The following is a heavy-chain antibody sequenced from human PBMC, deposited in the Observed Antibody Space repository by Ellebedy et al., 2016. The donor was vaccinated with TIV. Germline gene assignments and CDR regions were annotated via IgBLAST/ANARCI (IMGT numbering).Heavy chain of an antibody. J-gene: IGHJ3*02. CDR3: ARRVDLRHRSGYYRGDAFDI. Sequence: SVKVSCXASGGNFSKYPINWVRQAPGQGLEWMGRIIPILRKTTYAQKFQGRLTVTADRSTGTVYMELSSLRSEDTAVYYCARRVDLRHRSGYYRGDAFDIWGQGTMVTVSS. CDR1: GGNFSKYP. CDR2: IIPILRKT. D-gene: IGHD3-22*01. V-gene: IGHV1-69*02.